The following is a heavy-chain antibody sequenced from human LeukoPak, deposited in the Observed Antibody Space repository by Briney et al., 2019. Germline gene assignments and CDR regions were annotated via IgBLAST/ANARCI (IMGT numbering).Heavy chain of an antibody. CDR3: AAISGYDPNYFDY. V-gene: IGHV1-69*06. J-gene: IGHJ4*02. D-gene: IGHD5-12*01. CDR2: IIPIFGTA. CDR1: GYTFSNYG. Sequence: SVKVSCKASGYTFSNYGISWVRQAPGQGLEWMGGIIPIFGTANYAQKFQGRVTITADKSTSTAYMELSSLRSEDTAVYYCAAISGYDPNYFDYWGQGTLVTVSS.